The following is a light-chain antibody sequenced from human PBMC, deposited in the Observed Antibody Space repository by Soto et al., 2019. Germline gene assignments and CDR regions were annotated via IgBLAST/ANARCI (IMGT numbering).Light chain of an antibody. V-gene: IGKV3-20*01. CDR2: GAS. J-gene: IGKJ3*01. CDR3: QQYDSSSLFT. Sequence: VLTQSPGTLSLSPGERATLSCRASQTVSTNFLAWYQQKPGQAPRLLIYGASSRATGIPDRFSGSGSGTEFTLTIRRLEPEDFAVYYCQQYDSSSLFTFGPGTRVDI. CDR1: QTVSTNF.